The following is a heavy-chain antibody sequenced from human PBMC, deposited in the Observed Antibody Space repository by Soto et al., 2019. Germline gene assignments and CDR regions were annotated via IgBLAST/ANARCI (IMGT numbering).Heavy chain of an antibody. CDR2: IYTSGST. Sequence: PSETLSLTCTVPGGSISSYYWSWIRQPAGKGLEWIGRIYTSGSTNYNPSLKSRVTMSVDTSKNQFSLKLSSVTAADTAVYYCAREGRGFLEWFYYYGMDVWGQGTTVTVSS. J-gene: IGHJ6*02. CDR1: GGSISSYY. D-gene: IGHD3-3*01. V-gene: IGHV4-4*07. CDR3: AREGRGFLEWFYYYGMDV.